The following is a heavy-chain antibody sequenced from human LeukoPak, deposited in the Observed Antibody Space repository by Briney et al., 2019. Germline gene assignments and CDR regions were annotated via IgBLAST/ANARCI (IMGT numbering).Heavy chain of an antibody. D-gene: IGHD2-2*02. CDR1: GYTFTGYY. Sequence: ASVKVSCKASGYTFTGYYMHWVRQAPGQGLEWMGWINPNSGGTNYAQKFQGRVTMTRDTSISTAYMDLSRLRSDDTAVYYCARRKIVVVPAAISFGKNNYYYYYMDVWGKGTTVTVSS. V-gene: IGHV1-2*02. CDR3: ARRKIVVVPAAISFGKNNYYYYYMDV. J-gene: IGHJ6*03. CDR2: INPNSGGT.